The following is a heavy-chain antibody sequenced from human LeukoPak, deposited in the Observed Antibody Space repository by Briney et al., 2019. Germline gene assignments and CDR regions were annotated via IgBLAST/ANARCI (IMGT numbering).Heavy chain of an antibody. Sequence: PSDTLSLTCTVSGGSISSSSYYWGWIRQPPGKGLEWIGSIYYSGSTYYNPSLKSRVTISVDTSKNQFSLKLSSVTAADTAVYYCARGQQLTYYYYYYMDVWGKGTTVTVSS. J-gene: IGHJ6*03. D-gene: IGHD6-13*01. V-gene: IGHV4-39*07. CDR2: IYYSGST. CDR1: GGSISSSSYY. CDR3: ARGQQLTYYYYYYMDV.